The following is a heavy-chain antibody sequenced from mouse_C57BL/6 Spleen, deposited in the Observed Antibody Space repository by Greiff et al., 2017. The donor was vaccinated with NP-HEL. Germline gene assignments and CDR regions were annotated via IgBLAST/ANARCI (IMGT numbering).Heavy chain of an antibody. CDR2: ISDGGSYT. Sequence: EVQRVESGGGLVKPGGSLKLSCAASGFTFSSYAMSWVRQTPEKRLEWVATISDGGSYTYYPDNVKGRFTISRENATNNLYLQMSHLKSEDTAMYYCARPGLGSSYAMDYWGQGTSVTVSS. D-gene: IGHD1-1*01. J-gene: IGHJ4*01. CDR1: GFTFSSYA. CDR3: ARPGLGSSYAMDY. V-gene: IGHV5-4*01.